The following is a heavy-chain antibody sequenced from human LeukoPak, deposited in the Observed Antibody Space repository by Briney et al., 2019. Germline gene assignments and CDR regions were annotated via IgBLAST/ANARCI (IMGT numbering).Heavy chain of an antibody. CDR1: GGSIRSSSYF. CDR2: IYYSGSS. V-gene: IGHV4-39*01. CDR3: ARQSGVSSDNYFGMDV. J-gene: IGHJ6*02. D-gene: IGHD1-26*01. Sequence: SETLSLTCTVSGGSIRSSSYFWGWIRQPPGKGLEWLGNIYYSGSSYYNPSIKSRVTIHVDTSKNQYSLKMSSVTAADTAVFYCARQSGVSSDNYFGMDVWGQGTTVTVSS.